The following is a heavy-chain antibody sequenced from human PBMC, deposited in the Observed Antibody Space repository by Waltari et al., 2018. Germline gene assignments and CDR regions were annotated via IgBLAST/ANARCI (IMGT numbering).Heavy chain of an antibody. CDR1: GGAFSTSG. D-gene: IGHD2-15*01. J-gene: IGHJ3*02. V-gene: IGHV1-69*01. Sequence: QVQLVQSGTEVKKPGSSLKVSCKSSGGAFSTSGLCWVRQAPGQGLEWLGGIIPIFRTTDYAQNFQGRLTITADESTSTAYLELSSLRSEDTAVYYCARVGYCIGNNCLTGALDIWGQGTLVTVSS. CDR3: ARVGYCIGNNCLTGALDI. CDR2: IIPIFRTT.